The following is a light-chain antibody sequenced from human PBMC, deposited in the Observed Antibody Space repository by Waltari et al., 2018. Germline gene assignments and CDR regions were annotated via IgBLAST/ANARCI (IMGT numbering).Light chain of an antibody. V-gene: IGKV1-5*03. CDR3: QQYDTYYS. CDR1: QTISDW. J-gene: IGKJ2*03. CDR2: KAS. Sequence: DIQLTQSPSTLSASVGDRVTITCRASQTISDWLAWYQQKSGKAPKLLIYKASNLKSGGPSRFSGSGSGTEFTLTITSLQPEDFATYYCQQYDTYYSFGQGTKVEIK.